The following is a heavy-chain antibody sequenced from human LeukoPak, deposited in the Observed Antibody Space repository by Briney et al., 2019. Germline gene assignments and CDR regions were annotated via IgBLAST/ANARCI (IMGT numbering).Heavy chain of an antibody. CDR3: ARDFSPSRAAAGKFDY. D-gene: IGHD6-13*01. J-gene: IGHJ4*02. CDR2: INTNTGNP. Sequence: ASVKVSCKASGYTFTSYAMNWVRQAPGQGLEWMGWINTNTGNPTYAQGFTGRFVFSLDTSVSTAYLQISSLKAEDTAVYYCARDFSPSRAAAGKFDYWGQGTLVTVSS. V-gene: IGHV7-4-1*02. CDR1: GYTFTSYA.